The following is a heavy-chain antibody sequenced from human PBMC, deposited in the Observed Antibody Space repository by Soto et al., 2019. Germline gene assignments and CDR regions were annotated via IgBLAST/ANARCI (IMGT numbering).Heavy chain of an antibody. Sequence: LSETLSLTCAVYGGSFSGYYWSWIRQPPGKGLEWIGEINHSGSTNYNPSLKSRVTISVDTSKNQFSLKLSSVTAADTAVYYCARGSVGCSSTSCYKGRYYGMDVWGQGTTVTVSS. D-gene: IGHD2-2*02. CDR2: INHSGST. CDR1: GGSFSGYY. J-gene: IGHJ6*02. CDR3: ARGSVGCSSTSCYKGRYYGMDV. V-gene: IGHV4-34*01.